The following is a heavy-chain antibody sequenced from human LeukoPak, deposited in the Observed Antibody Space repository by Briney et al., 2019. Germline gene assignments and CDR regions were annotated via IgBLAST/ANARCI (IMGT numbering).Heavy chain of an antibody. Sequence: SETLSLTCAVYGGSFSGYYWSWIRQPPGKGLEWIGEINHSGSTNYNPSLKSRVTISVDTSKNQFSLKLSSVTAADTAVYYCARGYTVTGEDHIDYWGQGTLVTVSS. V-gene: IGHV4-34*01. CDR2: INHSGST. CDR1: GGSFSGYY. J-gene: IGHJ4*02. CDR3: ARGYTVTGEDHIDY. D-gene: IGHD4-17*01.